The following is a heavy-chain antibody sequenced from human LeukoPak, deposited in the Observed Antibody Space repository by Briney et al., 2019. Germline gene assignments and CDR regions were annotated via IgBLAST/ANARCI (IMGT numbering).Heavy chain of an antibody. CDR1: GFTFSSYW. V-gene: IGHV3-7*01. Sequence: GGSLRLSCAASGFTFSSYWMSWVRQAPGKGLEWVANIKQDGSEKYYVGSVKGRFTISRDNAKNSLYLQMNSLRAEDTAVYYCARDYYHNNYYMDAWGKGTTVTVSS. CDR3: ARDYYHNNYYMDA. CDR2: IKQDGSEK. J-gene: IGHJ6*03. D-gene: IGHD3-22*01.